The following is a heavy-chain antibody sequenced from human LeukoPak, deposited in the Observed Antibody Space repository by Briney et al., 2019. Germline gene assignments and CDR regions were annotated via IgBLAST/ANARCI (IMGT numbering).Heavy chain of an antibody. D-gene: IGHD5-12*01. Sequence: TSETLSLTCTVSGGSISSYYWSWIRQPPGKGLEWIGYIYYSGSTNYNPSLKSRVTISVDTSKNQFSLKLSSVTAADTAVYYCAKARGYDDAFDIWGQGTMVTVSS. V-gene: IGHV4-59*08. CDR1: GGSISSYY. CDR3: AKARGYDDAFDI. J-gene: IGHJ3*02. CDR2: IYYSGST.